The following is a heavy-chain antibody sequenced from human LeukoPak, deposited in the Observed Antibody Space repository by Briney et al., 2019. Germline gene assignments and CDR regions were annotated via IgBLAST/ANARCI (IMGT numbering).Heavy chain of an antibody. CDR2: ISGSGGGT. D-gene: IGHD5-24*01. CDR3: VGEEEMATTTGY. J-gene: IGHJ4*02. CDR1: GLTFRNYA. Sequence: GGSLRLSCAASGLTFRNYAMDWVRQAPGKGLEWVSSISGSGGGTFYADSVKGRFTISRDNAKNSLYLQMNSLRAEDTAVYYCVGEEEMATTTGYWGQGTLVTVSS. V-gene: IGHV3-23*01.